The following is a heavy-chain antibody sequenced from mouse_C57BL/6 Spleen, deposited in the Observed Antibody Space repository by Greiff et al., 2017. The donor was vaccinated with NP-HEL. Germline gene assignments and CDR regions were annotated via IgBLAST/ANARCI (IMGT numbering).Heavy chain of an antibody. V-gene: IGHV10-1*01. CDR1: GFSFNTYA. CDR3: VRQVITTVVANYAMDY. J-gene: IGHJ4*01. CDR2: IRSKSNNYAT. Sequence: EVHLVESGGGLVQPKGSLKLSCAASGFSFNTYAMNWVRQAPGKGLEWVARIRSKSNNYATYYADSVKDRFTISRDDSESMLYLQMNNLKTEDTAMYYCVRQVITTVVANYAMDYWGQGTSVTVSS. D-gene: IGHD1-1*01.